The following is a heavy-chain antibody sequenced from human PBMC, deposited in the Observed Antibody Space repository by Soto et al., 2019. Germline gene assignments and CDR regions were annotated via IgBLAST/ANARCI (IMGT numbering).Heavy chain of an antibody. J-gene: IGHJ5*02. CDR2: IYSGGNT. V-gene: IGHV3-66*01. CDR1: GFTVSNNY. D-gene: IGHD7-27*01. CDR3: TRRPGS. Sequence: EVQLVESGGGLVQPGGSLRLSCLASGFTVSNNYMSWVRQAPGKGLEWVSFIYSGGNTYYADSVKGRFTLSRDKSKNTLYLQMTSLRAEDTAVYYCTRRPGSWGQGTLVTVS.